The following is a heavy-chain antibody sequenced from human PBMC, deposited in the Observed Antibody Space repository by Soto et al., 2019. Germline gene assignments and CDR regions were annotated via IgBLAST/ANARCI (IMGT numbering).Heavy chain of an antibody. Sequence: GGSLRLSSAASGFTFSSYSMNWVRQAPGKGLEWVSYISSSSSTIYYADSVKGRFTISRDNAKNSLYLQMNSLRDEDTAVYSCATDEGGCQLALYYGMDVWGQGTTVTVSS. CDR2: ISSSSSTI. CDR1: GFTFSSYS. CDR3: ATDEGGCQLALYYGMDV. V-gene: IGHV3-48*02. D-gene: IGHD6-13*01. J-gene: IGHJ6*02.